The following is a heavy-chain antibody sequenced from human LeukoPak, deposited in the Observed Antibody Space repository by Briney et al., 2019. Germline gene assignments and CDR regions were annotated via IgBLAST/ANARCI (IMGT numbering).Heavy chain of an antibody. CDR1: GYTFTGYY. CDR3: ARDLYYDSSVFSPRNDY. D-gene: IGHD3-22*01. Sequence: GASVKVSCKASGYTFTGYYMHWVRHAPGQGLEWMGWINPNSGGTNYAQKFQGRVTMTRDTSISTAYMELSRLRSDDTAVYYCARDLYYDSSVFSPRNDYWGQGTLVTVSS. V-gene: IGHV1-2*02. CDR2: INPNSGGT. J-gene: IGHJ4*02.